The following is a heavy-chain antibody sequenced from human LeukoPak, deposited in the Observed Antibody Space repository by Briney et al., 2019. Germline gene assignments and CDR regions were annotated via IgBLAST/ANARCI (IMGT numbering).Heavy chain of an antibody. V-gene: IGHV3-23*01. J-gene: IGHJ4*02. D-gene: IGHD6-19*01. Sequence: QSGGSLRLSCLASGFTYSSYAMSWVRQALGKGLEWVSGISGSSATTNYADSVKGRFTISRDNSKNTLYLQMSSLRAEDTAMYYCAKSEKAVAGTIDYWGQGTLVTVSS. CDR3: AKSEKAVAGTIDY. CDR2: ISGSSATT. CDR1: GFTYSSYA.